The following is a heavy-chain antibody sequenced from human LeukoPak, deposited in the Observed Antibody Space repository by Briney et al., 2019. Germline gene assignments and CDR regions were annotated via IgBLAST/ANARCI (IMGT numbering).Heavy chain of an antibody. D-gene: IGHD3/OR15-3a*01. V-gene: IGHV3-30*03. CDR2: ISYDGRNT. J-gene: IGHJ5*02. CDR3: ASFDFSTVKRYDYFDP. Sequence: GGSLRLSCVVSGFTFSRYDFNWVRQSPGKGLEWVAVISYDGRNTFYADSVKGRFFISRDNSKNTLYLQMNRLRTEDTAVHFCASFDFSTVKRYDYFDPWGQGTLVAVS. CDR1: GFTFSRYD.